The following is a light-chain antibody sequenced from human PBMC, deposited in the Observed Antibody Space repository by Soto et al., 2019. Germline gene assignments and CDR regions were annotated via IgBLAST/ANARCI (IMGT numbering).Light chain of an antibody. CDR2: GAS. J-gene: IGKJ1*01. CDR1: QSVSGN. CDR3: HHYDNCPPYT. Sequence: EIVMTQSPATLSVSPGERATLSCRASQSVSGNLVWYQQKPGQAPRLLIYGASTRATGIPARFSGSGSGTEFTLTISSLQSEDFAVYYCHHYDNCPPYTFGQGTKVDIK. V-gene: IGKV3-15*01.